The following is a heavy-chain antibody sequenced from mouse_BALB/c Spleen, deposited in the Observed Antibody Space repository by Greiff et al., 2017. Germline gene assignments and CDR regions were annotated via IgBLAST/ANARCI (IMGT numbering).Heavy chain of an antibody. Sequence: EVHLVESGGGLVKPGGSLKLSCAASGFTFSDYYMYWVRQTPEKRLEWVATISDGGSYTYYPDSVKGRFTISRDNAKNNLYLQMSSLKSEDTAMYYCARGDYGSSSAYWGQGTLVTVSA. D-gene: IGHD1-1*01. J-gene: IGHJ3*01. V-gene: IGHV5-4*02. CDR1: GFTFSDYY. CDR2: ISDGGSYT. CDR3: ARGDYGSSSAY.